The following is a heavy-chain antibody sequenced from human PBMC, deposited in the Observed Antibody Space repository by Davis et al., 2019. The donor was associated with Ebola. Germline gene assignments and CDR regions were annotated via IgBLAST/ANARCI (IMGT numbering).Heavy chain of an antibody. J-gene: IGHJ6*03. CDR1: GGSISSYY. Sequence: PSETLSLTCTVAGGSISSYYWSWNRQPPGKGLEWIGYIYYSGSTNYNPSLKSRVTISVDTSKNQFSLKLSSVTAADTAVYYCARRANSYGYYYYYYMDVWGKGTTVTVSS. CDR3: ARRANSYGYYYYYYMDV. D-gene: IGHD5-18*01. CDR2: IYYSGST. V-gene: IGHV4-59*08.